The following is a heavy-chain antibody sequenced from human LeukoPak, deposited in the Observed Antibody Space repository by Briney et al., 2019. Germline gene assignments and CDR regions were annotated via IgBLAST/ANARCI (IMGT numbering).Heavy chain of an antibody. CDR3: ARGDYYDSSGYVDY. V-gene: IGHV3-7*03. D-gene: IGHD3-22*01. CDR1: GFTFSSYW. CDR2: IKQDGSEK. J-gene: IGHJ4*02. Sequence: GGSLRLSCAASGFTFSSYWMSWVRQAPGKGLEWVANIKQDGSEKYYVDSEKGRFTISRDNAKNSLYLQMNSLRAEDTAVYYCARGDYYDSSGYVDYWGQGTLVTVSS.